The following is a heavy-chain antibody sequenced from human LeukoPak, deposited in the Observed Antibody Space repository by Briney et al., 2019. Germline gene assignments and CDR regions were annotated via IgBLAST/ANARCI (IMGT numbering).Heavy chain of an antibody. D-gene: IGHD4-17*01. V-gene: IGHV1-69*01. Sequence: ASVKVSCKASGGTFSSYAISWVRQAPGQGLEWMGGIIPIFGTANYAQKFQGRVTITADESTSTAYMELSSLRSEDTAVYYCARGGDYGDFLDYWGQGTLVTVSS. CDR3: ARGGDYGDFLDY. CDR2: IIPIFGTA. J-gene: IGHJ4*02. CDR1: GGTFSSYA.